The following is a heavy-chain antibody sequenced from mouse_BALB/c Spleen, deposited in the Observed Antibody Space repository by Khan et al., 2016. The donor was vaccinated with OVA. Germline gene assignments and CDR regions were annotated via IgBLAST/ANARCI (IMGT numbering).Heavy chain of an antibody. CDR2: MIYSGNT. D-gene: IGHD2-14*01. J-gene: IGHJ3*01. Sequence: EVQLQESGPSLVQPSQTLSLTCSVTGDSITSGYWNWIRKFPGNKLEYMGYMIYSGNTYYNPSLKSRISITPHTSKNQYYMQLNSVTTEDTATYYCARSTYRYAFAYWGQGTLVTVSA. CDR3: ARSTYRYAFAY. CDR1: GDSITSGY. V-gene: IGHV3-8*02.